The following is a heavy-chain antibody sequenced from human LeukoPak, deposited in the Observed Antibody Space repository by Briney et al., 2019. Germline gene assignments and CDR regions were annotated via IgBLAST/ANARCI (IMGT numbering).Heavy chain of an antibody. CDR1: GGSISSGGYY. CDR3: ARAGYCSSTSCSSGPNWFDP. Sequence: SETLSLTCTVSGGSISSGGYYWSWLRQPPGKGLEWIGYIYHSGSTYYNPSLKSRVTISVDRSKNQFSLKLSSVTAADTAVYYCARAGYCSSTSCSSGPNWFDPWGQGTLVTVSS. J-gene: IGHJ5*02. D-gene: IGHD2-2*03. V-gene: IGHV4-30-2*01. CDR2: IYHSGST.